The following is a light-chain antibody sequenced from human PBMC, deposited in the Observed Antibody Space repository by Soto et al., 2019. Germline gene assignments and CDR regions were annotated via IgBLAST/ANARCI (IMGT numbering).Light chain of an antibody. V-gene: IGKV3-11*01. J-gene: IGKJ5*01. CDR1: QSVSIY. CDR2: DAS. Sequence: EIVLTQSPATLSLSPGERATVSCRASQSVSIYLAWYQQKPGQAPRLLIYDASNRATGIPARFSGSVSGADFTLTISSQDPEDFVVYYLQQRISWPLTFGQGTRLEIK. CDR3: QQRISWPLT.